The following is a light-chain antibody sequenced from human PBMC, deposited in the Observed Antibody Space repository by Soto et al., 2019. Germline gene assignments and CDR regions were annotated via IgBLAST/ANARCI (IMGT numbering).Light chain of an antibody. V-gene: IGKV3-15*01. CDR1: QSVGSK. CDR2: GAS. CDR3: QQYNNWPRT. Sequence: EIVMTQSPATMSVSPGEKATLSCRASQSVGSKLAWYWQKPGQSPRLLIYGASTRATGVPARFGGSGSGTEFTLTISSLQSEDFAVYYCQQYNNWPRTFGQGTKVDIK. J-gene: IGKJ1*01.